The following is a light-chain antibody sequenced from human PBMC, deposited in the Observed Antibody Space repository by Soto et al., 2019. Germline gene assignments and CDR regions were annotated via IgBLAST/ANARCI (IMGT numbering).Light chain of an antibody. J-gene: IGKJ4*01. V-gene: IGKV1-5*01. Sequence: IKLTQSPSTLSASVGDRVSITCRASQSISGGLAWYQKKPEKAPKLLIYDASSLESGVPSRFSGSGSGTEFTLTISSLQPDDFATYYCQQYDSYSSFGGGTKVDIK. CDR3: QQYDSYSS. CDR1: QSISGG. CDR2: DAS.